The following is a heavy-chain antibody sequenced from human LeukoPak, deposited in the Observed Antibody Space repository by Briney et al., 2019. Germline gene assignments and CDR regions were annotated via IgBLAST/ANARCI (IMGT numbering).Heavy chain of an antibody. J-gene: IGHJ4*02. D-gene: IGHD1-1*01. Sequence: GGSLRLSCAASGFTFRSYGMHWVRQAPGKGLEWVAVISYDGSNKYYADSVKGRFTISRDNSKNTLYLQMNSLRAEDTAVYYCARKTGTTGEAFDYWGQGTQVTVSS. CDR1: GFTFRSYG. CDR3: ARKTGTTGEAFDY. V-gene: IGHV3-30*03. CDR2: ISYDGSNK.